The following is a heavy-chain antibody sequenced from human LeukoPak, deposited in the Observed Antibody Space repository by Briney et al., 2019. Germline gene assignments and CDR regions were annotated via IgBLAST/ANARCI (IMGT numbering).Heavy chain of an antibody. CDR1: GFTFSSYA. Sequence: GGSLRLSCAASGFTFSSYAMSWVRQAPGKGLEWVSAISGSGGSTFYADSVKGRFTISRDNSKNTLYMQMNSLRAEDTAVYYCAKDGSGVAAADYYFDYWGQGTLVTVSS. V-gene: IGHV3-23*01. J-gene: IGHJ4*02. CDR2: ISGSGGST. CDR3: AKDGSGVAAADYYFDY. D-gene: IGHD2-15*01.